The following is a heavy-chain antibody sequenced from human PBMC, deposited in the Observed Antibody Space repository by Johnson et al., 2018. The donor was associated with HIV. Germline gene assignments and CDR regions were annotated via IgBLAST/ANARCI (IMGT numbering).Heavy chain of an antibody. D-gene: IGHD3-16*02. J-gene: IGHJ3*02. CDR2: IKEDGNDE. CDR3: ARPPAYLYKATFSI. V-gene: IGHV3-7*05. Sequence: VQLVESGGGLVQPGGSLRLSCIASGFTFSNYWMSWVRQAPGKGLEWVANIKEDGNDEYYVDSLRGRFTIYRDNAKNSMYLQMDNLRIEDTAVYFCARPPAYLYKATFSIWGQGTMVTVSS. CDR1: GFTFSNYW.